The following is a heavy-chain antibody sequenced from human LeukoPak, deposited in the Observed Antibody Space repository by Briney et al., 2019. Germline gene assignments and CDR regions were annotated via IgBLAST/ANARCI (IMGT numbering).Heavy chain of an antibody. D-gene: IGHD6-13*01. CDR3: AKSLPGIAAAGRVLDY. CDR1: GFTFSSYG. J-gene: IGHJ4*02. CDR2: IRYDGSNK. Sequence: PGGSLRLSCAASGFTFSSYGMHWVRQAPGKGLEWVAFIRYDGSNKYYADSVKGRFTISRDNSKNTLYLQMNSLRGEDTAVYYCAKSLPGIAAAGRVLDYWGQGTLVTVSS. V-gene: IGHV3-30*02.